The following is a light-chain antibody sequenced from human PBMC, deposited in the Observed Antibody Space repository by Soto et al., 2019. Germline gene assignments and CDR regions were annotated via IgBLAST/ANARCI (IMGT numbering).Light chain of an antibody. CDR1: SSDIGGYNY. Sequence: QSALTQPASVSGSPGQSITISCTGTSSDIGGYNYVSWYQQHPGKAPKLMIYDVSNRPSGVSNRFSGSKSGNTASLTISGLQADDEADYYCGSYTSSSLHVFGTGTKVTVL. V-gene: IGLV2-14*01. CDR3: GSYTSSSLHV. J-gene: IGLJ1*01. CDR2: DVS.